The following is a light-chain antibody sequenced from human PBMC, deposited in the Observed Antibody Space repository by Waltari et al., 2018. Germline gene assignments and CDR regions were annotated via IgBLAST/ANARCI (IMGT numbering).Light chain of an antibody. CDR3: CSFTSSSTWV. CDR1: TRDLGGYNY. Sequence: QSALTQPASVSGSPGQSITISCTGTTRDLGGYNYGSWYKQHPGKAPKLIIFDVSSRPSGVSNRFSGSKSGNTASLIISGLQAEDEADYYCCSFTSSSTWVFGGGTKLTVL. J-gene: IGLJ3*02. V-gene: IGLV2-14*03. CDR2: DVS.